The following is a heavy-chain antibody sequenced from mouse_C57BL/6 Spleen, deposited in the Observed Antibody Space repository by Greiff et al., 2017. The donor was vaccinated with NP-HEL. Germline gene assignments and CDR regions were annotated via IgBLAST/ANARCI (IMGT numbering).Heavy chain of an antibody. CDR2: IYPSDSDT. Sequence: QVQLQQPGAELVKPGASVKVSCKASGYTFTSYWMHWVKQRPGQGLEWIGRIYPSDSDTNYNQKFKDKATLTVDKASSTAYMQLSSLTSEDSAVYYCAPGGAYYGSSCWYFDVWGTGTTVTVSS. J-gene: IGHJ1*03. CDR1: GYTFTSYW. V-gene: IGHV1-74*01. D-gene: IGHD1-1*01. CDR3: APGGAYYGSSCWYFDV.